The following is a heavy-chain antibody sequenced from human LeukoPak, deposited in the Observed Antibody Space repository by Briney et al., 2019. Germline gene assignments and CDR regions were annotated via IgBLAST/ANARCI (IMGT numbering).Heavy chain of an antibody. Sequence: ASVKVSCKASGGTFSSYAISWVRQAPGQGLEWMGGIIPIFGTANYAQKFQGRVTITADESTGTAYMELSSLRSEDTAVYYCARVGDYGGPIVDYWGQGTLVTVSS. CDR1: GGTFSSYA. D-gene: IGHD4-23*01. CDR2: IIPIFGTA. J-gene: IGHJ4*02. V-gene: IGHV1-69*01. CDR3: ARVGDYGGPIVDY.